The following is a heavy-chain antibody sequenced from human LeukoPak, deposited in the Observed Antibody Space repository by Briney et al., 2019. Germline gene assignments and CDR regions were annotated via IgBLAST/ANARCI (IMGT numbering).Heavy chain of an antibody. J-gene: IGHJ4*02. D-gene: IGHD3-22*01. CDR3: ATYYYDSSGYYPY. CDR1: GGTFSSYA. CDR2: IIPIFGTA. Sequence: VASVKVSCKASGGTFSSYAISWVRQAPGLGLEWMGGIIPIFGTANYAQKFQGRVTITADESTSTAYMELSSLRSEDTAVYYCATYYYDSSGYYPYWGQGTLVTVSS. V-gene: IGHV1-69*01.